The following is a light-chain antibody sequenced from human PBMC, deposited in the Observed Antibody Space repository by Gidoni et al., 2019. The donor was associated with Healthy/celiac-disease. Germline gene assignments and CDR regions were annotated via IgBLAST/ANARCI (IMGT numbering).Light chain of an antibody. J-gene: IGKJ3*01. CDR1: QSVSSY. CDR2: DAS. V-gene: IGKV3-11*01. CDR3: QQRSNWPIFT. Sequence: ELVLTQSPATLSLSPGERATLSCRASQSVSSYLAWYQQKPGQAPRLLIYDASNRATGIPARFSGSGSGTDFTLTISRLEPEDFAVYFCQQRSNWPIFTFGPGTKVDIK.